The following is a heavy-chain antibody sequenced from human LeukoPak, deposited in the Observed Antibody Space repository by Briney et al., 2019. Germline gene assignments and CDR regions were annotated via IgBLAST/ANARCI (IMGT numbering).Heavy chain of an antibody. Sequence: PSETLSLTCAVYGGSFSGYYWSWIRQPPGKGLEWIGEINHSGSTNYNPSLKSRVTISVDTSKNQFSLKLSSMTAADTAVYYCARGPRKYCSSTSCHPRAFDYWGQGTLVTVSS. CDR1: GGSFSGYY. J-gene: IGHJ4*02. D-gene: IGHD2-2*01. CDR2: INHSGST. CDR3: ARGPRKYCSSTSCHPRAFDY. V-gene: IGHV4-34*01.